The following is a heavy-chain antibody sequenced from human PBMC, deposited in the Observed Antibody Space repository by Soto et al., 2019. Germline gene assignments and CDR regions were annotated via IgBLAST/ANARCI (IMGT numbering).Heavy chain of an antibody. CDR3: ARSSGTMVRGVSYWFDP. CDR1: GGSISSGGYY. Sequence: PSETLSLTCTVSGGSISSGGYYWSWIRQHPGKGLEWIGYIYYSGSTYYNPSLKSRVTISVDTSKNQFSLKLSSVTAADTAVYYCARSSGTMVRGVSYWFDPWGQGTQVTVSS. J-gene: IGHJ5*02. CDR2: IYYSGST. V-gene: IGHV4-31*03. D-gene: IGHD3-10*01.